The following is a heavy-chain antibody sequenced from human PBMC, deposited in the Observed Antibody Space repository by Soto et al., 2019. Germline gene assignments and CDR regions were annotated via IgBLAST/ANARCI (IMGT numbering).Heavy chain of an antibody. Sequence: PSETLSLTCTVSGGSISSYYWSWIRQPPGKGLEWIGYIYYSGSTNYNPSLKSRVTISVDTSKNQFSLKLSSVTAADTAVYYCARASTQEPYYYYYGMDVWGQGTTVTVSS. CDR3: ARASTQEPYYYYYGMDV. D-gene: IGHD2-2*01. CDR2: IYYSGST. CDR1: GGSISSYY. V-gene: IGHV4-59*01. J-gene: IGHJ6*02.